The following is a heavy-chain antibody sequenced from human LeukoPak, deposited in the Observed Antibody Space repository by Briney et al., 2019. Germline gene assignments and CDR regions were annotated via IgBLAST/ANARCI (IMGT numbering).Heavy chain of an antibody. Sequence: PGGSLRLSCAASGFTFSSYWMSWVRQAPGKGLEWVSAISGSGTNTFYADSVKGRFTISRDNSKNTLYLQMNSLRAEDTAVYYCAKDRDRAPDYWGQGTLVTVSS. V-gene: IGHV3-23*01. CDR3: AKDRDRAPDY. CDR2: ISGSGTNT. J-gene: IGHJ4*02. D-gene: IGHD3-10*01. CDR1: GFTFSSYW.